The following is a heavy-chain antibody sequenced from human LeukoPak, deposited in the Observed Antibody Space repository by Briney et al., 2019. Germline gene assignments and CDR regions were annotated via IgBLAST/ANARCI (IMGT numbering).Heavy chain of an antibody. Sequence: SETLSLTCTVSGGSISSYSWSWIRQPAGKGLEWIGHIYTSGSTNYNPSLKSRVTMSVDTSKNQFSLKLSSVTAADTAVYYCARVHQAAAGRRGLYYYMDVWGKGTTVTVSS. V-gene: IGHV4-4*07. CDR1: GGSISSYS. CDR3: ARVHQAAAGRRGLYYYMDV. J-gene: IGHJ6*03. D-gene: IGHD6-13*01. CDR2: IYTSGST.